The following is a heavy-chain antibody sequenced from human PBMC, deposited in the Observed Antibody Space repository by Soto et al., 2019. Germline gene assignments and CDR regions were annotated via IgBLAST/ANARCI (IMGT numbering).Heavy chain of an antibody. CDR3: AKEQTHSQADTSSIFDY. CDR1: GFTFSTYP. V-gene: IGHV3-23*01. J-gene: IGHJ4*02. D-gene: IGHD2-2*01. Sequence: EVQLLESGGGFVEPGWSLRLSCAASGFTFSTYPMTWVRQAPGKGLEWVSSISGSGGSTYYADSVKGRFTISGDNSKNSLYLQMNSLRADDTAVYYCAKEQTHSQADTSSIFDYWGQGTLVTVSS. CDR2: ISGSGGST.